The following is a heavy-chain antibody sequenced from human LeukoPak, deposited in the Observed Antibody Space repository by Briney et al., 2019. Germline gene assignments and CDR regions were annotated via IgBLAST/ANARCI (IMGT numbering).Heavy chain of an antibody. CDR1: GFTVSSNS. CDR3: ASFRYSGYDIDY. V-gene: IGHV3-21*01. D-gene: IGHD5-12*01. J-gene: IGHJ4*02. CDR2: ISSSSSYI. Sequence: GGSLRLSCAASGFTVSSNSMNWVRQAPGKGLEWVSSISSSSSYIYYADSVKGRFTISRDNAKNSLYLQMNSLRAEDTAVYYCASFRYSGYDIDYWGQGTLVTVSS.